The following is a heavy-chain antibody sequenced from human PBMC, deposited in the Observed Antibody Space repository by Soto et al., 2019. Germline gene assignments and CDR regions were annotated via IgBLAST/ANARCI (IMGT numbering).Heavy chain of an antibody. CDR1: GFTFSSYD. CDR2: IGTAGDT. CDR3: ARAIDYDILTGYPAPPDY. J-gene: IGHJ4*02. V-gene: IGHV3-13*04. Sequence: PGGSLRLSCAASGFTFSSYDMHWVRQATGKGLEWVSAIGTAGDTYYPGSVKGRFTISRENAKNSLYLQMNSLRAGDTAVYYCARAIDYDILTGYPAPPDYWGQGTLVTGSS. D-gene: IGHD3-9*01.